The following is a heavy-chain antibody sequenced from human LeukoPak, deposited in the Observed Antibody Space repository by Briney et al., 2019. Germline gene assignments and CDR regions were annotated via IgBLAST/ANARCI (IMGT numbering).Heavy chain of an antibody. CDR1: GGTFSSYA. J-gene: IGHJ4*02. CDR3: ARDPANYYGSGSYFRY. D-gene: IGHD3-10*01. Sequence: SVKVSCKASGGTFSSYAISWVRLAPGQGLEWMGGIIPIFGTANYAQKFQGRVTITTDESTSTAYMELSSLRSEDTAVYYCARDPANYYGSGSYFRYWGQGTLVTVSS. CDR2: IIPIFGTA. V-gene: IGHV1-69*05.